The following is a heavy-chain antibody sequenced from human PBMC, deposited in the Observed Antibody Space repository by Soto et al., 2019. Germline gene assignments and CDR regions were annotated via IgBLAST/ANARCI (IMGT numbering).Heavy chain of an antibody. CDR1: GFTFRNYN. CDR3: VRAQLFFNDFSGRPVNGFDV. CDR2: ISIGGRST. Sequence: PGGSLRLSCAASGFTFRNYNMNWVRQVPGKGLEWVAQISIGGRSTNYADSVKGRFTISRDDAENSLNLHMNSLGAEDTAHYYCVRAQLFFNDFSGRPVNGFDVWGQGPMVTVSS. J-gene: IGHJ3*01. V-gene: IGHV3-21*05. D-gene: IGHD1-1*01.